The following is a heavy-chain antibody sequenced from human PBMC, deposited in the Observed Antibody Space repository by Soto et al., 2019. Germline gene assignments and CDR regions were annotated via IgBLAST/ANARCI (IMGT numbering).Heavy chain of an antibody. D-gene: IGHD2-21*01. V-gene: IGHV3-33*01. Sequence: GGSLRLSCAASGFTFSSYGMHWVRQAPGKGLEWVAVIWYDGSNKYYADSVKGRFTISRDNSKNTLYLQMNSLRAEDTAVYYCASDRGCGAGGINHALDYWGEGTLVTVSS. CDR3: ASDRGCGAGGINHALDY. CDR1: GFTFSSYG. J-gene: IGHJ4*02. CDR2: IWYDGSNK.